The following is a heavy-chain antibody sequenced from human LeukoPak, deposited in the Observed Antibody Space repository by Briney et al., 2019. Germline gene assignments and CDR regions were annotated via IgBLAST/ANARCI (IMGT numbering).Heavy chain of an antibody. CDR1: GGSISSYY. CDR2: IYYSGST. D-gene: IGHD2-21*02. CDR3: ARHTVVTAIEDAFDI. Sequence: SETLSLTCTVSGGSISSYYGSWIRHPPGKGLEWIGYIYYSGSTNYNPSLKSRVTISVDTSKNQFSLKLSSVTAADTAVYYCARHTVVTAIEDAFDIWGQGTMVTVSS. J-gene: IGHJ3*02. V-gene: IGHV4-59*08.